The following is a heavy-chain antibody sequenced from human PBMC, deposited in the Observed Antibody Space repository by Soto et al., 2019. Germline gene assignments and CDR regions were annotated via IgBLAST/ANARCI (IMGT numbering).Heavy chain of an antibody. Sequence: SVKVSCKASGYTFTSYYMHWVRQAPGQGLEWMGGIIPIFGTANYAQKFQGRVTITADESTSTAYMELSSLRSEDTAVYYCARVHGDYYDSSGFPYYFDYWGQGTLVTVSS. CDR2: IIPIFGTA. V-gene: IGHV1-69*13. D-gene: IGHD3-22*01. CDR3: ARVHGDYYDSSGFPYYFDY. J-gene: IGHJ4*02. CDR1: GYTFTSYY.